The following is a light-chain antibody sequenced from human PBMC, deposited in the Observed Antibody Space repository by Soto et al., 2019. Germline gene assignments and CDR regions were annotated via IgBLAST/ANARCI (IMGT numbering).Light chain of an antibody. CDR3: HQYGSSPPA. CDR2: GAS. J-gene: IGKJ3*01. V-gene: IGKV3-20*01. CDR1: QSVTRSF. Sequence: DIVLTQSPGTLSLSPGERVTLSCRASQSVTRSFLAWSQQKPGQAPRLLIYGASSRATGIPDRFSGSGSGTDFTHTISRMEPEDFAVYYCHQYGSSPPAFGPGTKVAIK.